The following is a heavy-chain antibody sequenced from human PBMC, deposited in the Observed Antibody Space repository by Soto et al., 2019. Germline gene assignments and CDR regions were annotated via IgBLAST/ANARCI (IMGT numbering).Heavy chain of an antibody. CDR1: GFTFSSYA. CDR3: AKDHRGVGATTYFDY. V-gene: IGHV3-23*01. CDR2: ISGSGGST. J-gene: IGHJ4*02. Sequence: GGSPRLSCAASGFTFSSYAMSWVRQAPGKGLEWVSAISGSGGSTYYADSVKGRFTISRDNSKNTLYLQMNSLRAEDMAVYYCAKDHRGVGATTYFDYWGQGTLVTVSS. D-gene: IGHD1-26*01.